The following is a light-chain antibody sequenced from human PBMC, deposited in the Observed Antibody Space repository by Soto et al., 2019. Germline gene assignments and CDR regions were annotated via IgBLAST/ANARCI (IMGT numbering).Light chain of an antibody. CDR1: QSISNW. V-gene: IGKV1-5*01. CDR2: DAS. CDR3: KPDNSYWWT. J-gene: IGKJ1*01. Sequence: DIQMTQSPSTLPASVGDRVIITCRASQSISNWLAWYQQKPGKAPRLLIYDASNLESGVPSRFSGSGSGTDFTLTISSLQADDFATYYCKPDNSYWWTFGQGTKVEIK.